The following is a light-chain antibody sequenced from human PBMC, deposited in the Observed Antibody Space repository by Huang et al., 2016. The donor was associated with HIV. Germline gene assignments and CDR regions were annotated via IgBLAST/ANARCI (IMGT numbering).Light chain of an antibody. CDR2: GAS. V-gene: IGKV3-20*01. CDR1: QSVKNNY. CDR3: QQYGSSPKT. Sequence: EIVLTQSPGTLSLSPGERATLSCRASQSVKNNYLAWYQQKPGQAPRLLIYGASSRATGIPDRFSGSGSGTDFTLTISRLEPEDFAVFYCQQYGSSPKTFDQGTKVEI. J-gene: IGKJ1*01.